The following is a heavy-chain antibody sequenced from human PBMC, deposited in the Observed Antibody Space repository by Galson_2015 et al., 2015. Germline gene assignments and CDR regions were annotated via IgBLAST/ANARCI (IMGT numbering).Heavy chain of an antibody. CDR3: ARCPPYWYFDL. V-gene: IGHV4-39*01. J-gene: IGHJ2*01. D-gene: IGHD5/OR15-5a*01. CDR2: IYYSGST. Sequence: SETLSLTCTVSGGSISSSSYYWGWIRQPPGKGLEWIGSIYYSGSTYYNPSLKSRVTISVDTSKNQFSLKLSSVTAADTAVYYCARCPPYWYFDLWGRGTLVTVSS. CDR1: GGSISSSSYY.